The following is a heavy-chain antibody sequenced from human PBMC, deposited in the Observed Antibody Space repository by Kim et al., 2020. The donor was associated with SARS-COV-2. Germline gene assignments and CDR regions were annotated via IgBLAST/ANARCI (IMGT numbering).Heavy chain of an antibody. CDR1: GYTFTSYD. CDR2: MNPNSGNT. CDR3: ARGRGMVRGVIYYYFDY. V-gene: IGHV1-8*01. Sequence: ASVKVSCKASGYTFTSYDINWVRQATGQGLEWMGWMNPNSGNTGYAQKFQGRVTMTRNTSISTAYMELSSLRSEDTAVYYCARGRGMVRGVIYYYFDYWGQGTLVTVSS. D-gene: IGHD3-10*01. J-gene: IGHJ4*02.